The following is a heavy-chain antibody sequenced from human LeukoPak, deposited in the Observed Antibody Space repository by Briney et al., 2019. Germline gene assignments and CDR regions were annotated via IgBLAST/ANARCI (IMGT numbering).Heavy chain of an antibody. CDR1: GYTFTGYY. V-gene: IGHV1-2*02. J-gene: IGHJ5*02. D-gene: IGHD4/OR15-4a*01. CDR3: TRELARPTIPDNWFDP. CDR2: INPNSGGT. Sequence: ASVKVSCKASGYTFTGYYMHWVRQAPGQGLEWMGWINPNSGGTNYAQKFQGTVTMTRDTSISTAYMELSRLRSDDTAVYYWTRELARPTIPDNWFDPWGQGTLVTVSS.